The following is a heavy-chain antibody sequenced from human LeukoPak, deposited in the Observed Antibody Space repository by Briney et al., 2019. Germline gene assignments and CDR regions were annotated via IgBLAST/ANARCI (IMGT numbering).Heavy chain of an antibody. CDR3: ARESGFWLY. CDR1: GDSISSGGHY. V-gene: IGHV4-39*07. D-gene: IGHD3-22*01. CDR2: IYFSGDT. Sequence: SETLSLTCTVSGDSISSGGHYWGWIRQTPGKRLEWIGNIYFSGDTSYNPSLKSRLTMSVDTSKNQLFLNLDSVTAADTAVYYCARESGFWLYWGQGTLVTGSS. J-gene: IGHJ4*02.